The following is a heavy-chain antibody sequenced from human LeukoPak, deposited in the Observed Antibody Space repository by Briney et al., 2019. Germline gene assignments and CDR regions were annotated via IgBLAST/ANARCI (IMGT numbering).Heavy chain of an antibody. Sequence: PSETLSLTCTVSGGSISSYYRSWIRQPPGKGLEWIGYIYYSGSTNYNPSLKSRVTISVDTSKNQFSLKLSSVTAADTAVYYCARTQRWLHLDWGQGTLVTVSS. D-gene: IGHD5-24*01. CDR1: GGSISSYY. V-gene: IGHV4-59*12. CDR3: ARTQRWLHLD. CDR2: IYYSGST. J-gene: IGHJ4*02.